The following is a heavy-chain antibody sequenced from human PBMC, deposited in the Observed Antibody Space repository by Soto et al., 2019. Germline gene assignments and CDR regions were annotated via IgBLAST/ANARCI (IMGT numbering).Heavy chain of an antibody. Sequence: QVQLVQSGPEVKKPGASVKVSCKGSGYTFSNYGVTWVRQAPGQGLERLGWVSAYNRNTDYAQKFEDRATMTIDTSTNTDYLELRGRTPDDTAVYYCARERRWEPLLYWGQGTL. D-gene: IGHD1-26*01. V-gene: IGHV1-18*01. CDR3: ARERRWEPLLY. CDR1: GYTFSNYG. CDR2: VSAYNRNT. J-gene: IGHJ4*02.